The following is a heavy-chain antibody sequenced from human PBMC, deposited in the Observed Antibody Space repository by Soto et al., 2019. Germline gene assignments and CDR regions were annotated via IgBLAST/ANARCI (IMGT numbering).Heavy chain of an antibody. J-gene: IGHJ4*02. CDR2: INHSGST. D-gene: IGHD3-10*01. Sequence: SETLSLTCAVYGGSISGYYWSWIRQPPGKGLEWIGEINHSGSTNYNPSLKSRVTISVDTSKNQFSLKLSSVTAADTAVYYCARRRYYYGSGSYYSLFDYWGQGTLVTVSS. CDR3: ARRRYYYGSGSYYSLFDY. V-gene: IGHV4-34*01. CDR1: GGSISGYY.